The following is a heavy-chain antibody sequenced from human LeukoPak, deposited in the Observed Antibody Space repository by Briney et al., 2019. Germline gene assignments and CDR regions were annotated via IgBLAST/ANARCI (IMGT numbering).Heavy chain of an antibody. V-gene: IGHV3-21*01. CDR1: GFTFSSYG. J-gene: IGHJ3*02. D-gene: IGHD3-22*01. Sequence: PGRSLRLSCAASGFTFSSYGMDWVRQAPGKGLEWVSSISSSSSYIYYADSVKGRFTISRDNAKNSLYLQMNSLRAEDTAVYYCARVSYRRITMIVVAFDAFDIWGQGTMVTVSS. CDR2: ISSSSSYI. CDR3: ARVSYRRITMIVVAFDAFDI.